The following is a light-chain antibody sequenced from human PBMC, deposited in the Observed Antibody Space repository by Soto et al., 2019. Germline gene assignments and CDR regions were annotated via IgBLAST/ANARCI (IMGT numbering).Light chain of an antibody. CDR1: QSVSSSY. V-gene: IGKV3-20*01. CDR3: QQYGSSPRT. J-gene: IGKJ1*01. CDR2: GAS. Sequence: VLTQAPATLSSSAGGRATLSCRASQSVSSSYLAWYQQKPGQAPRLLIYGASSRATGIPDRFSGSGSGTDFTLTISRLEPEDFAVYYCQQYGSSPRTFGQGTKVDIK.